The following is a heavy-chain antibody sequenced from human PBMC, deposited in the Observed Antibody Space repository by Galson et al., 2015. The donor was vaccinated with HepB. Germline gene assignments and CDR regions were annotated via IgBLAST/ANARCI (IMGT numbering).Heavy chain of an antibody. J-gene: IGHJ3*01. V-gene: IGHV1-18*04. Sequence: SVKVSCKASGYTFTNYGITWVRQAPGEGLEWMGWIGTDNGDTNYAQKLQGRVTMTIDTPATTAFMELRSLTYDDTAVYYCARDLPARGHTYGLSAFDVWGQGTMITVFS. CDR2: IGTDNGDT. CDR1: GYTFTNYG. CDR3: ARDLPARGHTYGLSAFDV. D-gene: IGHD5-18*01.